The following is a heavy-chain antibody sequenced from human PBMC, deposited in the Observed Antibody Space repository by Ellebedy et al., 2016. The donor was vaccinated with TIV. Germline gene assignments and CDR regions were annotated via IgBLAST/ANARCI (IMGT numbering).Heavy chain of an antibody. D-gene: IGHD5-18*01. J-gene: IGHJ4*02. CDR1: GFTFSRYW. CDR2: IKEDGSEK. Sequence: GGSLRLSCAASGFTFSRYWMSWVRQAPGKGLEWVANIKEDGSEKYYVDSVKGRFTISRDNAKNSLYLQMNSLRAEDTAVYYCARANGWVTDCWGQGTLVTVSS. V-gene: IGHV3-7*01. CDR3: ARANGWVTDC.